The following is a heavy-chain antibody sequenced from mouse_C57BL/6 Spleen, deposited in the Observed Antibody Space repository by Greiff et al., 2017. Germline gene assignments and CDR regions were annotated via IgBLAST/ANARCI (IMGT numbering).Heavy chain of an antibody. CDR3: ARAGAGYFWFAY. V-gene: IGHV1-54*01. Sequence: VQLQQSGAELVRPGTSVKVSCKASGYAFTNYWIEWVKQRPGQGLEWIGVINPGSGGTNYNEKFKGKATLTADKSSSTAYMQLSSLTSEDSAVYFCARAGAGYFWFAYWGQGTLVTVSA. D-gene: IGHD2-3*01. CDR2: INPGSGGT. CDR1: GYAFTNYW. J-gene: IGHJ3*01.